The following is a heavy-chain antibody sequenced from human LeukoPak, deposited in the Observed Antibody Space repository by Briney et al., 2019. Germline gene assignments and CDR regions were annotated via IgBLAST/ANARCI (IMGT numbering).Heavy chain of an antibody. J-gene: IGHJ3*02. CDR2: IWYDGSNE. V-gene: IGHV3-33*06. CDR3: GKEQLSSGYQPDAFDI. D-gene: IGHD6-19*01. Sequence: GGSLRLSCAASGFTFSSYGMHWVRQAPGKGLEWVAVIWYDGSNEYYADSVKGRFIISRDNSRNTLYLQMSSLRAEDTAVYYCGKEQLSSGYQPDAFDIWGQGTMVTVSS. CDR1: GFTFSSYG.